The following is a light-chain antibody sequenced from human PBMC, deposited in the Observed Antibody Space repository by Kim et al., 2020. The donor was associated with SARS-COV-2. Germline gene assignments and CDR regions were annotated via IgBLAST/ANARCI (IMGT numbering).Light chain of an antibody. Sequence: EVVMTQSPATLTVSPGERATLSCRASQSVYGNLAWYQQKPGQGPTLLIYGASIRTTGFPARFSGSGSGADYTLTTNSLQSEDFAVYYCQQYDRWPLTFGGGTKVEIK. CDR1: QSVYGN. CDR2: GAS. V-gene: IGKV3-15*01. J-gene: IGKJ4*01. CDR3: QQYDRWPLT.